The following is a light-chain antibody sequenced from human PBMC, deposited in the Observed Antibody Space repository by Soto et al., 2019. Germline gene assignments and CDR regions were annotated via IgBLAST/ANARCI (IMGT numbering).Light chain of an antibody. J-gene: IGLJ1*01. V-gene: IGLV2-23*01. Sequence: LAQPRSVSGSPGQSVTISCTGTSSDVGGYNYVSWYQQRPGKAPKLMIYEGSKRPSGVSNRFSGSKSDNTASLTISGLQAEDEAHYYCCSYARGSTYVFGTGTKVTVL. CDR3: CSYARGSTYV. CDR1: SSDVGGYNY. CDR2: EGS.